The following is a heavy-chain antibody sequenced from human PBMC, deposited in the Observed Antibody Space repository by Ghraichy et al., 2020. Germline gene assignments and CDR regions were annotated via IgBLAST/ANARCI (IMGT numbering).Heavy chain of an antibody. V-gene: IGHV1-58*01. CDR3: AEAPPYPWLQLRWFDF. CDR2: IVVGSGNT. D-gene: IGHD5-24*01. Sequence: SVKVSCKASGFTFTSSAVQWVRQARGQRLEWIGWIVVGSGNTNYAHKFQERVTITRDMSTSTAYMELSSLRSEDTAVYYCAEAPPYPWLQLRWFDFWGQGTLVTVSS. J-gene: IGHJ4*02. CDR1: GFTFTSSA.